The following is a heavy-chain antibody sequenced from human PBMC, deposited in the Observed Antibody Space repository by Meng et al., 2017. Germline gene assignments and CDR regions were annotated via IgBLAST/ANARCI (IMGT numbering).Heavy chain of an antibody. CDR2: INTNTGNS. Sequence: VRLVQSGSELKKPGASVKVSCKASGYTFTSYAMNWVRQAPGQGLEWMGWINTNTGNSTYAQGFTGRFVFSLDTSVSTAYLQISSLKAEDTAVYYCARVHDRRWLQFSSLPVYFDYWGQGTLVTVSS. CDR1: GYTFTSYA. V-gene: IGHV7-4-1*02. CDR3: ARVHDRRWLQFSSLPVYFDY. D-gene: IGHD5-24*01. J-gene: IGHJ4*02.